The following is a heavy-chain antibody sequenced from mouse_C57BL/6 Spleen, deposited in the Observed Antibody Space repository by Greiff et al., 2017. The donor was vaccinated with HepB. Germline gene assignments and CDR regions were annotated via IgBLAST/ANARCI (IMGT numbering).Heavy chain of an antibody. J-gene: IGHJ2*01. V-gene: IGHV5-4*01. CDR2: ISDGGSYT. D-gene: IGHD1-1*01. Sequence: EVNVVESGGGLVKPGGSLKLSCAASGFTFSGYAMSWVRQTPEKRLEWVATISDGGSYTYYPDNVKGRFTISRDNAKNNLYLQMSHLKSEDTAMYYCARDRGVVAHFDYWGQGTTLTVSS. CDR3: ARDRGVVAHFDY. CDR1: GFTFSGYA.